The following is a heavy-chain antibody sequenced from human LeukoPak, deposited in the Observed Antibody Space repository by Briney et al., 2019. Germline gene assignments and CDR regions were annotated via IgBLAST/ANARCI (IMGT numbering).Heavy chain of an antibody. CDR1: GGSISRDY. CDR2: IYYTGST. J-gene: IGHJ4*02. CDR3: ARSTRDSSGWYYFDY. Sequence: SETLSLTCTVSGGSISRDYWSWIRQPPGKGLEWIGYIYYTGSTNYNPSLKSRVTISVDTSKNQFSLKLSSVTAADTAVYYCARSTRDSSGWYYFDYWGQGTLVTVSS. V-gene: IGHV4-59*01. D-gene: IGHD6-19*01.